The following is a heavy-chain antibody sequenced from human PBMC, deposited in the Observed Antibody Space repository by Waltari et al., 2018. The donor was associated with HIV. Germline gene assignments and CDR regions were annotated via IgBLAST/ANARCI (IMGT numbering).Heavy chain of an antibody. V-gene: IGHV3-21*01. CDR2: ISKSSDYI. Sequence: EVQLVESGGGLVKPGGSLRLSCGGSVFAVNTYTMNWVRQAPGKGLEWVSSISKSSDYIYYADSVKGRFTISRDSAKNSLYLQMNSLRAEDTAVYYCAAPGGMDVWGQGTTVTVSS. CDR3: AAPGGMDV. CDR1: VFAVNTYT. J-gene: IGHJ6*02.